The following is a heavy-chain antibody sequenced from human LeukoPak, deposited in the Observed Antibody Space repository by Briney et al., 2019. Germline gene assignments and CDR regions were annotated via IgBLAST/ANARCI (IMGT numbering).Heavy chain of an antibody. CDR1: GGSFSGYS. V-gene: IGHV4-34*01. D-gene: IGHD2-2*01. J-gene: IGHJ4*02. Sequence: SETLSLTCAVYGGSFSGYSWSWIRQPPGKGLEWIGEINHSGSTNYNPSLKSRVTISVDTSKNQFSLKLSSVTAADTAVYYCARGLGSYCSSTSCAPFDYWGQGTLVTVSS. CDR3: ARGLGSYCSSTSCAPFDY. CDR2: INHSGST.